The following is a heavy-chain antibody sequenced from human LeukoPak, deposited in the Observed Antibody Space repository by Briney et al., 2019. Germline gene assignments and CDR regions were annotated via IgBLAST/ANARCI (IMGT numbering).Heavy chain of an antibody. CDR1: GFTFSSYA. CDR3: ARDKMSSIASAGLDY. V-gene: IGHV3-30-3*01. D-gene: IGHD6-13*01. CDR2: ISFDGSIK. Sequence: GRSLRLSCAASGFTFSSYAMHWVRQAPGKGLEWVAVISFDGSIKYNADSVKGRFTISRDNSKNTLYLQMNSLRAEDTAVYYCARDKMSSIASAGLDYWGQGTLVTVSS. J-gene: IGHJ4*02.